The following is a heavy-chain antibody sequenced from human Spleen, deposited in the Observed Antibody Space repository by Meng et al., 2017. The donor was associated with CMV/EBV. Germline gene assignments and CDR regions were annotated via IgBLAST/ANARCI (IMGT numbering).Heavy chain of an antibody. CDR3: ARVVGGDLLTIFGVGVTFDF. V-gene: IGHV3-20*04. CDR1: GFPFDDYG. J-gene: IGHJ3*01. CDR2: INWNGGST. D-gene: IGHD3-3*01. Sequence: GGSLRLSCAASGFPFDDYGMGWVLQAPGKGLEWVSGINWNGGSTGYADSVKGRFTISRDNAKNSLYLQMNSLRAEDTAMYYCARVVGGDLLTIFGVGVTFDFWGQGTVVTVSS.